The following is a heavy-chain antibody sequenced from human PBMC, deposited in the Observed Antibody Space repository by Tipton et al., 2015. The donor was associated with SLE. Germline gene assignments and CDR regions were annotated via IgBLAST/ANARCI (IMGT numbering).Heavy chain of an antibody. CDR3: ARESALNANYGWFDP. Sequence: LRLSCTVSGGSISSGGYYWTWIRQLPGKGLEWIGYIYYSGTTFYNPSLKSPIAISVDTSKNQFSLRLTSVTAADTAVYYCARESALNANYGWFDPWGQGTLVTVSS. V-gene: IGHV4-31*02. CDR1: GGSISSGGYY. CDR2: IYYSGTT. D-gene: IGHD4/OR15-4a*01. J-gene: IGHJ5*02.